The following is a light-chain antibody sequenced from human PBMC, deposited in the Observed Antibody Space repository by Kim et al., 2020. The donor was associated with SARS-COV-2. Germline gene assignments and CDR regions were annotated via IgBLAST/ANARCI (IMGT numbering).Light chain of an antibody. CDR2: DVS. V-gene: IGLV2-14*01. CDR3: SSYTSSSTLRV. CDR1: SSDVGGYNY. Sequence: QSVLTQPASVSGSPGQSITISCTGTSSDVGGYNYVSWYQQHPGKAPKLMIYDVSKRPSGVSNRFSGSKSGNTASLTISGLHAEDEADYYCSSYTSSSTLRVFGGGTQLTVL. J-gene: IGLJ2*01.